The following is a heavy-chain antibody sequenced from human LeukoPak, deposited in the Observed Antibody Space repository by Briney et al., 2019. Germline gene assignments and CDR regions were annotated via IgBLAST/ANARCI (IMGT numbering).Heavy chain of an antibody. CDR2: ISGSGAGT. CDR1: GFTFSSYG. V-gene: IGHV3-23*01. Sequence: GGSLRLSCAASGFTFSSYGMSWVRQAPGKGLEWVSAISGSGAGTYYADSVKGRFTISRDNSKNTLYLLMNSLRAEDTALYYCAKPGCSTTSSYWFDPWGQGTLVTVSS. D-gene: IGHD2-2*01. CDR3: AKPGCSTTSSYWFDP. J-gene: IGHJ5*02.